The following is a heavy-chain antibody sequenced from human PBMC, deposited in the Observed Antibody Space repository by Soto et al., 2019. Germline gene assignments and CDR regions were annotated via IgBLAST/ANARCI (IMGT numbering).Heavy chain of an antibody. CDR1: GYTFSDFY. D-gene: IGHD3-22*01. CDR2: IIPPFGTA. V-gene: IGHV1-69*01. J-gene: IGHJ4*02. Sequence: QEQLEQSGPEVERPGASLQVSCKASGYTFSDFYIHWVRQAPGQGLEWMGGIIPPFGTAKYAHQFQGRVTITADESTSTAYMELSSLRSEDTAVYYCARHFYDSTGYYLRFDYWGQGTLVTVSS. CDR3: ARHFYDSTGYYLRFDY.